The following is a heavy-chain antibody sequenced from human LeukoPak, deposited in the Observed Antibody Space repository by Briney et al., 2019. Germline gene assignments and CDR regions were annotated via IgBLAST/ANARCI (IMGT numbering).Heavy chain of an antibody. J-gene: IGHJ4*02. D-gene: IGHD5-18*01. CDR1: GSSISSDHY. V-gene: IGHV4-38-2*02. CDR3: ARTDSYGYVHDY. CDR2: IYHSGST. Sequence: SETLSLTCTVSGSSISSDHYWGWIRQPPGEGLEWIGSIYHSGSTYYNPSLKSRVTMSVDTSKNQFSLKLRSVTAVDTAVYYCARTDSYGYVHDYWGQGTLVTVSS.